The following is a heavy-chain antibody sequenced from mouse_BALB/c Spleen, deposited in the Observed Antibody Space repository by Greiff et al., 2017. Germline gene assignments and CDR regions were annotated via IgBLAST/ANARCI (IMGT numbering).Heavy chain of an antibody. Sequence: VHVKQSGTVLARPGASVKMSCKASGYSFTSYWMHWVNQRPGQGLEWIGAIYPGNSDTSYNQKFKGKAKLTAVTSASTAYMELSSLTNEDSAVYYCTGTVTLYAMDYWGQGTSVTVSS. CDR1: GYSFTSYW. CDR2: IYPGNSDT. V-gene: IGHV1-5*01. CDR3: TGTVTLYAMDY. D-gene: IGHD2-13*01. J-gene: IGHJ4*01.